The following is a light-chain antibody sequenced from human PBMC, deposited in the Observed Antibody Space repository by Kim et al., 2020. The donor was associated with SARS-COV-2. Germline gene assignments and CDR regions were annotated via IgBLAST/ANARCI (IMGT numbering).Light chain of an antibody. CDR3: HQYGTSRT. J-gene: IGKJ1*01. V-gene: IGKV3-20*01. CDR1: LSVTSCC. Sequence: LSPGEGTTLSCRASLSVTSCCVAWYQQKPGQAPRLLIYGASSRATGIPDRFSGTGSETDFTLTISRLEPEDFAVYYCHQYGTSRTLGQGTEV. CDR2: GAS.